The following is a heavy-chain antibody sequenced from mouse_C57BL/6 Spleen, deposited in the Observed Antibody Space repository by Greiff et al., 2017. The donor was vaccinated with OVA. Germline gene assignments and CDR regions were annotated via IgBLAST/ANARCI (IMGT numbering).Heavy chain of an antibody. Sequence: DVMLVESGEGLVKPGGSLKLSCAASGFTFSSYAMSWVRQTPEKRLEWVAYISSGGDYIYYADTVKGRFTISRDNARNTLYLQMSSLKSEDTAMYYCTIEDFDYSWFAYWGQGTLVTVSA. J-gene: IGHJ3*01. D-gene: IGHD2-4*01. CDR3: TIEDFDYSWFAY. CDR1: GFTFSSYA. V-gene: IGHV5-9-1*02. CDR2: ISSGGDYI.